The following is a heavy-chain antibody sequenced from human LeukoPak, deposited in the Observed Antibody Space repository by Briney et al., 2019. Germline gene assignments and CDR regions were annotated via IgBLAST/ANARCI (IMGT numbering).Heavy chain of an antibody. Sequence: SETLSLTCTVSGYSISSGYYWGWIRQPPGKGLEWIGSIYHSGSTYYNPSLKSRITISVDTSKNQFSLKLSSVTAADTSVYYCATLGVTQRDYWGQGTLVTVSS. V-gene: IGHV4-38-2*02. CDR1: GYSISSGYY. CDR2: IYHSGST. CDR3: ATLGVTQRDY. J-gene: IGHJ4*02. D-gene: IGHD4-23*01.